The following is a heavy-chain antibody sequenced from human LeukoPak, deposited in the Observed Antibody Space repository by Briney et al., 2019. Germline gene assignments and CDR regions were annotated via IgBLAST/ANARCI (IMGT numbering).Heavy chain of an antibody. V-gene: IGHV4-59*01. CDR3: ARGQRVDYGSGSLMQNYQSYGMDV. CDR2: IYYSGST. D-gene: IGHD3-10*01. J-gene: IGHJ6*02. CDR1: GGSISSYY. Sequence: SETLSLTCTVSGGSISSYYWSWIRQPPGKGLEWIGYIYYSGSTNYNPSLKSRVTISVDTSKNQFSLKLSSVTATDTAVYYCARGQRVDYGSGSLMQNYQSYGMDVWGQGTTVTVSS.